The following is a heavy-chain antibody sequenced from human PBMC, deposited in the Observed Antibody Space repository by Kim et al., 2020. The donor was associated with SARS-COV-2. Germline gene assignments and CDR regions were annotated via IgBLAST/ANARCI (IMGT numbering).Heavy chain of an antibody. V-gene: IGHV3-33*01. J-gene: IGHJ5*02. Sequence: AESGKRRFTISRDKSKNTQYLQMNRLRDEDTAVYYCARDPQQGAGDWFERWGQGTLATVSS. CDR3: ARDPQQGAGDWFER.